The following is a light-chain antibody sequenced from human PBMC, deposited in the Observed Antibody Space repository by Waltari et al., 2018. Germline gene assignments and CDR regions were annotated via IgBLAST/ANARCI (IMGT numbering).Light chain of an antibody. CDR3: SSYTSSSPYV. J-gene: IGLJ1*01. V-gene: IGLV2-14*03. CDR2: DVS. Sequence: QSALTQPASVSGSPGQSITISCTGTSSDVGGYTYVSWYQQHPGKAPKLMIYDVSNPPSGVSNRFSGSKSGNTASLTISWLQAEDEADYYCSSYTSSSPYVFGTWTKVTVL. CDR1: SSDVGGYTY.